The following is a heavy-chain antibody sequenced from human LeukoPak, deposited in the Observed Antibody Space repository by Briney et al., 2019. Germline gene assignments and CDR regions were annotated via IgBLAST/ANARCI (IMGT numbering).Heavy chain of an antibody. Sequence: GESLKISCKGSGYSFTSYWISWVRQMPGKGLEWRGRIDPSDSYTNYSPSFQGHVTISADKSISTAYLQWSSLKASDTAMYYCASTGTAMVGYYYGMDVWGQGTTVTVSS. J-gene: IGHJ6*02. CDR3: ASTGTAMVGYYYGMDV. D-gene: IGHD5-18*01. CDR1: GYSFTSYW. V-gene: IGHV5-10-1*01. CDR2: IDPSDSYT.